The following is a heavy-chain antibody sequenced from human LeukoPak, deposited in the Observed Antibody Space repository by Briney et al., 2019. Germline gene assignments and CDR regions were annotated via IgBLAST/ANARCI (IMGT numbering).Heavy chain of an antibody. CDR3: AKGESSGNYYSGYDY. V-gene: IGHV3-23*01. CDR2: INGRGGST. J-gene: IGHJ4*02. Sequence: GGSLRLSCAASGFTFSSYTMNWVRQAPGKGLEWVSAINGRGGSTFYADSVKGRFTISRDNSKNTLYLQMNSLRVEDTAVYYCAKGESSGNYYSGYDYWGQGTLVTVSS. CDR1: GFTFSSYT. D-gene: IGHD1-26*01.